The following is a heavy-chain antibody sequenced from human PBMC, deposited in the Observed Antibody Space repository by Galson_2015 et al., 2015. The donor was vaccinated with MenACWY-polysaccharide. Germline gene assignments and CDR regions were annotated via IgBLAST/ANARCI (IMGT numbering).Heavy chain of an antibody. Sequence: SLRLSCAAYGFTFSSYWMHWVRQAPGKGLVWVSRTNGDGRATDYADSVKGRFTISRDNAKNTLYLQMNSLRAEDTAMYYCARAGGKYCSGANCDLNWFDPWGQGTLVTVSS. V-gene: IGHV3-74*01. D-gene: IGHD2-15*01. CDR3: ARAGGKYCSGANCDLNWFDP. CDR1: GFTFSSYW. CDR2: TNGDGRAT. J-gene: IGHJ5*02.